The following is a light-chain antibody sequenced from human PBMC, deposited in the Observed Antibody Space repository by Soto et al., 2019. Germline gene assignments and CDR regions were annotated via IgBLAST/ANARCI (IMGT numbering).Light chain of an antibody. CDR3: QQYDSSRQT. CDR1: QSVTSSY. V-gene: IGKV3-20*01. J-gene: IGKJ1*01. CDR2: GAS. Sequence: EIVLTQSPGTLSLSPGERATLSYRASQSVTSSYLAWYQQKPGQAPRLLIYGASSRATGIPDRFTGSGSGTDFTLTISRLEPEDFAVYYCQQYDSSRQTFGQGTKVEV.